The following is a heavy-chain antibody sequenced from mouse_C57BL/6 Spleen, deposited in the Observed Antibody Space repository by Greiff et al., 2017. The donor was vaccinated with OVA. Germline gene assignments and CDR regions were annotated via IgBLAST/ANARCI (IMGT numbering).Heavy chain of an antibody. D-gene: IGHD2-4*01. CDR3: TRGDDYDGFAD. CDR2: IDPETGGT. J-gene: IGHJ3*01. V-gene: IGHV1-15*01. CDR1: GYTFTDYE. Sequence: QVQLQQSGAELVRPGASVTLSCKASGYTFTDYEMHWVKQTPVHGLEWIGAIDPETGGTAYNQKFKGKAILTADKSSSTAYMELRSLTSEDSAVYYCTRGDDYDGFADWGQGTLVTVSA.